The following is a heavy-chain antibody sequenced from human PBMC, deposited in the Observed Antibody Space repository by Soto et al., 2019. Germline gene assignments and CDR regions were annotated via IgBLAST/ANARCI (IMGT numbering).Heavy chain of an antibody. V-gene: IGHV4-34*01. J-gene: IGHJ4*02. CDR3: ARGQEGIVATH. D-gene: IGHD5-12*01. CDR2: IKDGGST. CDR1: GGSLSGYY. Sequence: QVQLQQWGAGLLKPSETLSLTCAVNGGSLSGYYWSWIRQPPGKGLEGIGEIKDGGSTNYSPSLRGRPTISADTSKNQFSLRLNSVTAADTAVDFCARGQEGIVATHWDQGTLVTASS.